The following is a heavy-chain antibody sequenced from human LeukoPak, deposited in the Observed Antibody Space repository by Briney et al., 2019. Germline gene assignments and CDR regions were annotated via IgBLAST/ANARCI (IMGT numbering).Heavy chain of an antibody. CDR3: ATKYCSSTSCYRSGFGY. Sequence: PGGSLRLSCAASGFTFSSYGMHWVRQAPGKGLEWVAFIRYDGSNKYYADSVKGRFTISRDNSKNTLYLQMNSLRAEDTAAYYCATKYCSSTSCYRSGFGYWGQGTLVTVSS. CDR1: GFTFSSYG. D-gene: IGHD2-2*01. CDR2: IRYDGSNK. V-gene: IGHV3-30*02. J-gene: IGHJ4*02.